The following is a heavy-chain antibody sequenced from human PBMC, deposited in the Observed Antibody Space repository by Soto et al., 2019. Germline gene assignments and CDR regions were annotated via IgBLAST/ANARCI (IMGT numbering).Heavy chain of an antibody. J-gene: IGHJ6*02. V-gene: IGHV3-30*18. D-gene: IGHD3-10*01. Sequence: ESGGGVVQPGRSLRLSCAGSGFSFSSYAVHWVRQAPGKGLEWVAVMSYDESKINYADSVKGRFTISRDNSKNTFFLQLNGLRPEDTAVYFCAKDRGSGTLRYYGMDVWGQGTTVTVS. CDR3: AKDRGSGTLRYYGMDV. CDR1: GFSFSSYA. CDR2: MSYDESKI.